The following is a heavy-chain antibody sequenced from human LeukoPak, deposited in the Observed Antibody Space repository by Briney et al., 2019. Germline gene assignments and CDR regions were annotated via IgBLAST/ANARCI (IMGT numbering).Heavy chain of an antibody. CDR1: GFTFSSYW. V-gene: IGHV3-74*01. CDR3: ARAYYDSSGYYYVFGFDY. J-gene: IGHJ4*02. CDR2: INSDGSNT. D-gene: IGHD3-22*01. Sequence: RAGGSLRLSCAASGFTFSSYWMHWVRQAPGKGRVWVSRINSDGSNTSYADSVKGRFTISRDNAKNTLYLQMNSLRAEDTAVYYCARAYYDSSGYYYVFGFDYWGQGTLVTVSS.